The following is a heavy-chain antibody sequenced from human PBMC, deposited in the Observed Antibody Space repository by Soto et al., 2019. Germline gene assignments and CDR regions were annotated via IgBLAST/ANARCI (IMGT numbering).Heavy chain of an antibody. Sequence: QVHLVQSGAEVKKPGSSVKVSCKASGGTLSSNTINWVRQAPGQGLEWMGRIIPILAITNYAQEFQGRVTITADKSASTVHMELSSLRSEDTAVYYCSTWFGDLLNDYWGQGTLVTVSS. V-gene: IGHV1-69*02. D-gene: IGHD3-10*01. CDR1: GGTLSSNT. CDR2: IIPILAIT. CDR3: STWFGDLLNDY. J-gene: IGHJ4*02.